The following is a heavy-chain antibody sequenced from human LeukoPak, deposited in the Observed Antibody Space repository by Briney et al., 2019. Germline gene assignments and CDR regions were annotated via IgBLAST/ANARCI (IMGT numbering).Heavy chain of an antibody. CDR3: ARDQRGGSYLVY. D-gene: IGHD3-16*02. CDR1: GGTFSSYA. V-gene: IGHV1-69*04. Sequence: SVKVSCKASGGTFSSYAISWVRQAPGQGLEWMGRIIPILGIANYAQKFQGRVTITADKSTSTAYMELSSLRSEDTAVYYCARDQRGGSYLVYWGQGTLVTVSS. CDR2: IIPILGIA. J-gene: IGHJ4*02.